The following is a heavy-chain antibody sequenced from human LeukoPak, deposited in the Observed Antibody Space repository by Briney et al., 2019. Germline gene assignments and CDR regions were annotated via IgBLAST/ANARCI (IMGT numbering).Heavy chain of an antibody. CDR2: ISTYNGDA. CDR3: ARDPSNTSGRYIYFDS. Sequence: ASVKVSCKASGYTFTRYAISWVRQAPGQGLEWVGWISTYNGDANYAQNLQGRVTMTRDTSTSTAYMELRSLRSDDTAVYYCARDPSNTSGRYIYFDSWSQGTLVTVSS. D-gene: IGHD6-19*01. V-gene: IGHV1-18*04. J-gene: IGHJ4*02. CDR1: GYTFTRYA.